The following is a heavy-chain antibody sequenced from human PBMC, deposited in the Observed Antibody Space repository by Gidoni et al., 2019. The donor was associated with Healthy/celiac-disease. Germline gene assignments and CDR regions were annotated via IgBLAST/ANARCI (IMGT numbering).Heavy chain of an antibody. CDR1: GFTFSSYG. Sequence: QVQLVESGGGVVQPGGSLRLSCAASGFTFSSYGMHWVRQAPGKGLEWVAFIRYDGSNKYYADSVKGRFTISRDKSKNTLYLQMNSLRAEDTAVYYCAKVGPVGVVTSDDAFDIWGQGTMVTVSS. CDR3: AKVGPVGVVTSDDAFDI. V-gene: IGHV3-30*02. J-gene: IGHJ3*02. D-gene: IGHD2-21*02. CDR2: IRYDGSNK.